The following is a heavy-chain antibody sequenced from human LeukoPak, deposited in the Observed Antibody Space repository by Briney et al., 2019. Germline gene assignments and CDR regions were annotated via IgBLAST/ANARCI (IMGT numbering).Heavy chain of an antibody. J-gene: IGHJ6*03. CDR2: IIPIFGTA. D-gene: IGHD1-7*01. CDR3: ASLNWNYGHYYMDV. CDR1: GGTFNSYA. Sequence: ASVKVSCKASGGTFNSYAISWVRQAPGQGLEWMGGIIPIFGTANYAQKFQGRVTITTDESTSTAYMELSSLRSEDTAVYYCASLNWNYGHYYMDVWGKGTTVTVSS. V-gene: IGHV1-69*05.